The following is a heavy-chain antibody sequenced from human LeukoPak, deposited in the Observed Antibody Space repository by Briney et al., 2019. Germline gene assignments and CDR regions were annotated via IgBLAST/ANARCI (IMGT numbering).Heavy chain of an antibody. V-gene: IGHV4-4*07. CDR3: AREVHGYYGSGVLYFDY. D-gene: IGHD3-10*01. CDR2: IYTSGST. J-gene: IGHJ4*02. CDR1: GGSISSYY. Sequence: SETLSLTCTVSGGSISSYYWSWIRQPAGKGLEWIGRIYTSGSTNYNPSLRSRVAMSVDTSKNQFSLKLSSVTAADTAVYYCAREVHGYYGSGVLYFDYWGQGTLVTVSS.